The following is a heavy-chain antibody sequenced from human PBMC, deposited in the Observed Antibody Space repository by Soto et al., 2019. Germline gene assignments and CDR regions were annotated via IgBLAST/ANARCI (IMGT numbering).Heavy chain of an antibody. J-gene: IGHJ6*03. CDR2: ISSSSSTI. Sequence: GGSLRLSCAASGFTFSSYSMNWVRQAPGKGLEWVSYISSSSSTIYYADSVKGRFTISRDNAKNSLYLQMNSLRAEDTAVYYCARAEPRGYYYYYYMDVWGKGTTVTVSS. CDR3: ARAEPRGYYYYYYMDV. V-gene: IGHV3-48*01. D-gene: IGHD3-10*01. CDR1: GFTFSSYS.